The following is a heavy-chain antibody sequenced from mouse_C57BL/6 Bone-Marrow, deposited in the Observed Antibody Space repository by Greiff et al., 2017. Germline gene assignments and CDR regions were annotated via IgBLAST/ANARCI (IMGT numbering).Heavy chain of an antibody. CDR3: ARDGVLRYGDY. V-gene: IGHV1-50*01. CDR1: GYTFTSYW. CDR2: IDPSDSYT. J-gene: IGHJ2*01. Sequence: QVQLQQPGAELVKPGASVKLSCKASGYTFTSYWMQWVKQRPGQGLEWIGEIDPSDSYTNYNQKFKGKATLTVDTSSSTAYMQLSSLTSEDSAVYYCARDGVLRYGDYWGQGTTLTVSS. D-gene: IGHD1-1*01.